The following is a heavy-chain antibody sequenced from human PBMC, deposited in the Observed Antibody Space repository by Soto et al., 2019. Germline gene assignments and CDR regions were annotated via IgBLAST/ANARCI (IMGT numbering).Heavy chain of an antibody. Sequence: PSETLSLTCTVSGGSISSYYWSWIRQSPGKGLEWIGHIHYSGSTKSNPSLKSRVTISVDTSRNQVSLKLSSVTAADSAVYFCARARYQLLHPYYYGMDVWGQGTAVTVSS. J-gene: IGHJ6*02. CDR2: IHYSGST. CDR1: GGSISSYY. CDR3: ARARYQLLHPYYYGMDV. D-gene: IGHD2-2*01. V-gene: IGHV4-59*01.